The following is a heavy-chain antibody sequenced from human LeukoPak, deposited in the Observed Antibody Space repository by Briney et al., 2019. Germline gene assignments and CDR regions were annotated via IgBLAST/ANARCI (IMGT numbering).Heavy chain of an antibody. V-gene: IGHV3-48*02. CDR3: ASIMITFGGVLSWSPFDI. CDR1: GFTFSSYA. Sequence: GGSLRLSCAASGFTFSSYAMSWVRQAPGKGLEWVSYISRTSRTIYYADSVKGRFTISRDNAKNSLYLQMNSLRDEDTALYYCASIMITFGGVLSWSPFDIWGQGTMVTVSS. CDR2: ISRTSRTI. D-gene: IGHD3-16*01. J-gene: IGHJ3*02.